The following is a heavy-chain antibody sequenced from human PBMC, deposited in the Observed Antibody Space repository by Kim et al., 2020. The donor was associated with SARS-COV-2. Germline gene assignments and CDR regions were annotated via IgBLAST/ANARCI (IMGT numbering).Heavy chain of an antibody. D-gene: IGHD6-13*01. CDR2: DK. CDR3: ARAGSSWFDY. V-gene: IGHV3-7*01. Sequence: DKSYVDSVNGRFTISRDNAEKSLYLQMNSLRVEDTAVYYCARAGSSWFDYWGHGTLVAVSS. J-gene: IGHJ4*01.